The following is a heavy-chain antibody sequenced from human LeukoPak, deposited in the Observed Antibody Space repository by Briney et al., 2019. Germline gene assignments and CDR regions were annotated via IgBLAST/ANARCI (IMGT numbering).Heavy chain of an antibody. CDR2: INGDNCNT. V-gene: IGHV1-3*03. CDR1: GYTFSSYA. Sequence: ASLKVSCKTSGYTFSSYAMNWVRQATGQRLEWMGCINGDNCNTGYSQKFQGRVTFTRDTSASTAYMEPSSLTSEDMAVFYCARGAPNSGGWTLDHGGQGTLVSVSS. J-gene: IGHJ4*02. CDR3: ARGAPNSGGWTLDH. D-gene: IGHD6-19*01.